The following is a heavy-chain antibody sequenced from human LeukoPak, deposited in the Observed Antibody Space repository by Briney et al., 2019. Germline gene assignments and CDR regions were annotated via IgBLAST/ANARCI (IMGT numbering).Heavy chain of an antibody. CDR3: ASRYCSSTSCYHSGHAFDI. D-gene: IGHD2-2*01. CDR2: INHSGST. V-gene: IGHV4-34*01. CDR1: GGSFSGYY. Sequence: SETLSLTCAVYGGSFSGYYWCWIRQPPGKGLEWIGEINHSGSTNYNPSLKSRVTISVDTSKNQFSLKLSSVTAADTAVYYCASRYCSSTSCYHSGHAFDIWGQGTMVTVSS. J-gene: IGHJ3*02.